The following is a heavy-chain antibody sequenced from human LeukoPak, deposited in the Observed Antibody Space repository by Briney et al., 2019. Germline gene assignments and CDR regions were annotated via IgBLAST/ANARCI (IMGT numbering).Heavy chain of an antibody. CDR3: AIRGSPMVRNY. Sequence: PGGTLRLSCAASGFTFSTYGMTWVRQAPGKGLEWVANIKQDGTEKYYVDSVKGRFTISIDNAKNSLYLQMDSLRAEDTAVYYCAIRGSPMVRNYWGQGTLVTVSS. V-gene: IGHV3-7*01. J-gene: IGHJ4*02. CDR2: IKQDGTEK. CDR1: GFTFSTYG. D-gene: IGHD3-10*01.